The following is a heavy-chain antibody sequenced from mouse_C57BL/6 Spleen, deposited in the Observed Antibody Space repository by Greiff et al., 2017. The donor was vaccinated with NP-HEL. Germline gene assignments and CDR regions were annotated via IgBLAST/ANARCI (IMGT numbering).Heavy chain of an antibody. CDR1: GFTFTDYY. D-gene: IGHD4-1*01. Sequence: EVMLVESGGGLVQPGGSLSLSCAASGFTFTDYYMSWVRQPPGKALEWLGFIRNKANGYTTEYSASVKGRFTISRDNSQSILYLQMNALRAEDSATYYCARLLGDFDYWCQGTTLTVSS. V-gene: IGHV7-3*01. J-gene: IGHJ2*01. CDR2: IRNKANGYTT. CDR3: ARLLGDFDY.